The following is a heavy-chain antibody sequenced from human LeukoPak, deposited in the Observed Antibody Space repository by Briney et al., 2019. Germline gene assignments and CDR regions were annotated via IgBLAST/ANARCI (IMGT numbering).Heavy chain of an antibody. D-gene: IGHD5-18*01. CDR2: IYTSGST. CDR3: ARVGSYGLYYYYHYMDV. V-gene: IGHV4-4*07. CDR1: GGSISSYY. J-gene: IGHJ6*03. Sequence: SETLSLTCTVSGGSISSYYWSWIRQPAGKGLEWIGRIYTSGSTNYNPSLKSRVTMSVDTSKNQFSLKLSSVTAADTAVYYCARVGSYGLYYYYHYMDVWGKGTTVTVSS.